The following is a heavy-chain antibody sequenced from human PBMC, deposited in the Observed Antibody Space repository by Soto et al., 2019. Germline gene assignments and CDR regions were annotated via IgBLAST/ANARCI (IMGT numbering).Heavy chain of an antibody. CDR1: GFTFTSSA. D-gene: IGHD6-13*01. V-gene: IGHV1-58*02. J-gene: IGHJ4*02. Sequence: QMQLVQSGPEVKKPGTSVKVSCKASGFTFTSSAMQWVRQARGQRLEWIGWIVVGSGNTNYAQKFQERVTITRDMXXGTADMELSSLRSEDTAVYYCAASREPAAGSTADYWGQGTLVTVSS. CDR2: IVVGSGNT. CDR3: AASREPAAGSTADY.